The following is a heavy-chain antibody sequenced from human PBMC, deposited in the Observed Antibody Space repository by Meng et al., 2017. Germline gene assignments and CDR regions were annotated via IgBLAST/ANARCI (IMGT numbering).Heavy chain of an antibody. CDR1: GFTFSSYA. D-gene: IGHD6-19*01. J-gene: IGHJ3*02. CDR3: ARDSQWLVREYAFDI. Sequence: GESLKISCAASGFTFSSYAMSWVRQAPGKGLEWVANIKQDGSEKYYVDSVKGRFTISRDNAKSSLYLQMNSLRAEDTAVYYCARDSQWLVREYAFDIWGQGTMVTVSS. CDR2: IKQDGSEK. V-gene: IGHV3-7*01.